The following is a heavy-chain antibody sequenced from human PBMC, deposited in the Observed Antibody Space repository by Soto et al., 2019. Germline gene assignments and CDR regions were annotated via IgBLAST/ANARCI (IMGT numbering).Heavy chain of an antibody. CDR2: IKEAGSGK. Sequence: EVQLVESGGGLVQPGGSLRLSCAASEFTFSSYWMYWVRQGPGKGLEWVANIKEAGSGKYYVDSVKGRFTMSRDNAKISLYLQMHSLRGEDTAVYYCARDLRAPGRGSAVGYYYHYGMDVWGQGTTVTVS. CDR1: EFTFSSYW. D-gene: IGHD2-2*01. V-gene: IGHV3-7*05. CDR3: ARDLRAPGRGSAVGYYYHYGMDV. J-gene: IGHJ6*02.